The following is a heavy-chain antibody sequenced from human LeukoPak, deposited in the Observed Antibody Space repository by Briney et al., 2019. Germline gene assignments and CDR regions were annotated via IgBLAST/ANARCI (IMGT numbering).Heavy chain of an antibody. CDR2: IYYSGST. V-gene: IGHV4-59*01. Sequence: SETLSLTCTVSGGSISSYYWSWIRQPPGKGLEWIGYIYYSGSTNYNPSLKSRVTISVDTSKNQFSLKLSSVTAADTAVYYCARAARGSHKLFDIWGQGTMVTGSS. CDR1: GGSISSYY. CDR3: ARAARGSHKLFDI. J-gene: IGHJ3*02. D-gene: IGHD3-10*01.